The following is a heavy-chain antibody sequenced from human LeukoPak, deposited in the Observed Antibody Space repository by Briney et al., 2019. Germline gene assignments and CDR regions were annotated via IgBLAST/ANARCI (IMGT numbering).Heavy chain of an antibody. CDR3: ARGCSGGSCYSGYYYGMDV. Sequence: SETLSLTCTVSSDSISSSYWSWIRQPPGKGLEWIGYIHYTGSTNYNPSLKSRVTISIDTSKNQFSLRLNSMTAADTAVYYCARGCSGGSCYSGYYYGMDVWGQGTTVTVSS. V-gene: IGHV4-59*12. CDR1: SDSISSSY. J-gene: IGHJ6*02. CDR2: IHYTGST. D-gene: IGHD2-15*01.